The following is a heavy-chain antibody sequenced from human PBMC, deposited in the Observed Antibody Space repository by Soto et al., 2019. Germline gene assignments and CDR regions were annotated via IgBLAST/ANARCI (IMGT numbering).Heavy chain of an antibody. CDR1: GGSISSGGYY. CDR3: ARGGRRSPVMDV. V-gene: IGHV4-31*03. CDR2: IYYSGST. J-gene: IGHJ6*02. Sequence: QVQLQESGPGLVKPSQTLSLTCTVSGGSISSGGYYWSWIRQHPGKGLEWIGYIYYSGSTYYNPSLKSRVTIAVDTSKNQSSLKLSSVTAADTAVYYCARGGRRSPVMDVWGQGTTVTVSS.